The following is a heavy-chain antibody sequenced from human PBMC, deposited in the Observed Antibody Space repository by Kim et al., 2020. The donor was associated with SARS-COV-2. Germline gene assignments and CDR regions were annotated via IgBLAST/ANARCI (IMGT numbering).Heavy chain of an antibody. D-gene: IGHD2-15*01. Sequence: GGSLRLSCADSGFTFSSYWMHWVRQAPGKGLVWVSRLNSDGSSTSYADSVKGRFTISRDNAKNTLYLQMNSLRAEDTAVYYCARYCSGGSCYSYYYYGMDVWGQGTTGTVS. CDR2: LNSDGSST. V-gene: IGHV3-74*01. CDR3: ARYCSGGSCYSYYYYGMDV. CDR1: GFTFSSYW. J-gene: IGHJ6*02.